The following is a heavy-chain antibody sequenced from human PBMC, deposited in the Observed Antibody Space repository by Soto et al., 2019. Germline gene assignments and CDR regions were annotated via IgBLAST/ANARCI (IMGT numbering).Heavy chain of an antibody. CDR3: ARHSNEYRKSLDY. V-gene: IGHV4-59*08. CDR1: GGCISGYY. J-gene: IGHJ4*02. D-gene: IGHD1-1*01. CDR2: IYYSGSS. Sequence: PSETLSLTCTVSGGCISGYYWSWIRQPPGKGLEWIAYIYYSGSSNSNPSLKSRVTISVDTSKNQFSLKLSSVTAADTAVYYCARHSNEYRKSLDYWGQGTLVTVS.